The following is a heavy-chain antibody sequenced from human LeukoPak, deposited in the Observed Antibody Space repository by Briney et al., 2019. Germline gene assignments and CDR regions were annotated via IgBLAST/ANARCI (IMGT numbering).Heavy chain of an antibody. D-gene: IGHD3-10*02. Sequence: GGSLRLSCAASGFTFSTYSMNWVRQAPGKGLEWVSSISSSSSYIYYADSVKGRFTISRDNAKKSVYLQMNSLRAEDTAVYYCAELGITMIGGVWGKGTTVTISS. CDR2: ISSSSSYI. J-gene: IGHJ6*04. V-gene: IGHV3-21*01. CDR1: GFTFSTYS. CDR3: AELGITMIGGV.